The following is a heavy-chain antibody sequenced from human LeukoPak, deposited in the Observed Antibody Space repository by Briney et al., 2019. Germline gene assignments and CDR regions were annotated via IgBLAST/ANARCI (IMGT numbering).Heavy chain of an antibody. V-gene: IGHV4-59*01. CDR3: ARWGEPYCSSTSCSASNWFDP. Sequence: PSQTLSLTCTVSGGSISSYYWSWIRQPPGKGLEWIGYIYYSGSTNYNPSLKSRVTISVDTSKNQFSLKLSSVTAADTAVYYCARWGEPYCSSTSCSASNWFDPWGQGTLVTVSS. J-gene: IGHJ5*02. D-gene: IGHD2-2*01. CDR1: GGSISSYY. CDR2: IYYSGST.